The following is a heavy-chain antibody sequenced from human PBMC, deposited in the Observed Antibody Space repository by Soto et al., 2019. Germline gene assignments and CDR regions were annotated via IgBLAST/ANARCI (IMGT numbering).Heavy chain of an antibody. V-gene: IGHV1-69*13. CDR3: ARWGCSGGSCYGVFDY. D-gene: IGHD2-15*01. CDR1: GGTFSSYA. CDR2: IIPIFGTA. J-gene: IGHJ4*02. Sequence: SVKVSCKASGGTFSSYAISWVRQAPGQGLEWMGGIIPIFGTANYAQKFQGRVTITADESTSTAYMELSSLRSEDTAVYYCARWGCSGGSCYGVFDYWGQGTLVTVSS.